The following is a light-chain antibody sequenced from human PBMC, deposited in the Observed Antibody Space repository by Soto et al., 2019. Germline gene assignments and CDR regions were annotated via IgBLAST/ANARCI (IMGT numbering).Light chain of an antibody. V-gene: IGKV1-39*01. CDR1: QSISSY. CDR3: QQSYSTPYL. J-gene: IGKJ2*01. Sequence: DIQMTQSPSSLSASVGDRVTITCRASQSISSYLNWYQQKPGKAPKLLIYAASSLQSGVPSRFSGSGSGTDFTLPISSLQPEDFETYYCQQSYSTPYLFGQGTKLASK. CDR2: AAS.